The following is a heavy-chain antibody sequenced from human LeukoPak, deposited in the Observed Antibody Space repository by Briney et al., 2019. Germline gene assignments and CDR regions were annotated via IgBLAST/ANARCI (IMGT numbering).Heavy chain of an antibody. CDR3: ARAQVVPAAINY. Sequence: LKLSCVVSGFTASSNFITWVRQHPGKGLEWIGYTYYSGSTYYNPSLKSRVTISVDTSKNQFSMKLSSVTAAGTAVYYCARAQVVPAAINYWGQGTLVTVSS. CDR2: TYYSGST. CDR1: GFTASSNF. J-gene: IGHJ4*02. V-gene: IGHV4-31*11. D-gene: IGHD2-2*01.